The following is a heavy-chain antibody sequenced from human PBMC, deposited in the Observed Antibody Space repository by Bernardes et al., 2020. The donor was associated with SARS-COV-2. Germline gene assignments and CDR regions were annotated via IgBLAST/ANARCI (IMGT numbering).Heavy chain of an antibody. CDR3: SRGGWSLDY. CDR1: GGSITDYY. Sequence: SETLSLTCIVSGGSITDYYWSWIRQPPGTGLEWVGYIHYNGNTHYNPSLKSRVTMSVDTSKNHFSLKLSSVTAADTAVYYCSRGGWSLDYWGQGTLVTGSS. D-gene: IGHD2-15*01. V-gene: IGHV4-59*01. J-gene: IGHJ4*02. CDR2: IHYNGNT.